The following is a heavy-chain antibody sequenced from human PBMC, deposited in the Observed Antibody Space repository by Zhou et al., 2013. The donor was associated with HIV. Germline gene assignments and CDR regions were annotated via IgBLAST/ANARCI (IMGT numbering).Heavy chain of an antibody. CDR2: IIPIFGTA. D-gene: IGHD3-22*01. Sequence: QVRLTQSGTEVKKPGAPVTVSCKVSGYTLTELSIHWVRQAPGQGLEWMGGIIPIFGTANYAQKFQGRVTITADESTSTAYMELSSLRSEDTAVYYCARSYYYDSSGSQFEYFDLWGRGHRGHSSP. V-gene: IGHV1-69*13. J-gene: IGHJ2*01. CDR1: GYTLTELS. CDR3: ARSYYYDSSGSQFEYFDL.